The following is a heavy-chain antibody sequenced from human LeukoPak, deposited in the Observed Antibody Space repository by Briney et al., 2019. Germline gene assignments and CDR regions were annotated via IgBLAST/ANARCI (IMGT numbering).Heavy chain of an antibody. CDR1: GGTFSSYA. D-gene: IGHD5-18*01. Sequence: ASVRVSCKASGGTFSSYAISWVRQAPGQGLEWMGGIIPIFGTANYAQKFQGRVTITADESTSTAYMELSSLRSEDTAVYYCARVPRYSPYGMDAWGQGTTVTVSS. V-gene: IGHV1-69*13. J-gene: IGHJ6*02. CDR2: IIPIFGTA. CDR3: ARVPRYSPYGMDA.